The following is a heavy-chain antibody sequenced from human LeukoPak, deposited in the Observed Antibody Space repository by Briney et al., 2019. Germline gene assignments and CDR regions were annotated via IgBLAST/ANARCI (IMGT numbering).Heavy chain of an antibody. V-gene: IGHV5-51*01. CDR2: IYPGDSDT. D-gene: IGHD5-12*01. CDR1: GYTFTSYW. Sequence: GESLKISCKGSGYTFTSYWIGWVRQMPGKGLEWMGIIYPGDSDTRYSPSFQGQVTISADKSISTAYLQWSSLKASDTAMYYCARHGGYSGYDSGTYYYYYMDVWGKGTRVTVSS. J-gene: IGHJ6*03. CDR3: ARHGGYSGYDSGTYYYYYMDV.